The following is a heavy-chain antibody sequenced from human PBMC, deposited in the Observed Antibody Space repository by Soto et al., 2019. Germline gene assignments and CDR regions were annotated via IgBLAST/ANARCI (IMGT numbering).Heavy chain of an antibody. J-gene: IGHJ4*02. CDR1: GFTFNSYA. Sequence: LRLSCATSGFTFNSYALHWVRQAPGKGLEWVALISNDGSKTFYADSVKGRFTISRDTAKNTLFLQMNSLTTEDTAVYFCAKAGEIFGLVIFAYLDFWGQGTLVTVSS. V-gene: IGHV3-30*18. CDR3: AKAGEIFGLVIFAYLDF. D-gene: IGHD3-3*01. CDR2: ISNDGSKT.